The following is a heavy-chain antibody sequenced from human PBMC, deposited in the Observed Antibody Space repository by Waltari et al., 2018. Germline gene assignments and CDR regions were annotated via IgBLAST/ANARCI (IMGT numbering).Heavy chain of an antibody. D-gene: IGHD6-19*01. V-gene: IGHV1-8*01. CDR2: MNPNSGNT. J-gene: IGHJ3*02. CDR1: GYTFTSYD. Sequence: QVQLVQSGAEVKKPGASVKVSCKASGYTFTSYDINWVRQATGQGLEWMGWMNPNSGNTGYAQKFQGRGTMTRNTSISTAYMELSSLRSEDTAVYYCATTRAVADHDAFDIWGQGTMVTVSS. CDR3: ATTRAVADHDAFDI.